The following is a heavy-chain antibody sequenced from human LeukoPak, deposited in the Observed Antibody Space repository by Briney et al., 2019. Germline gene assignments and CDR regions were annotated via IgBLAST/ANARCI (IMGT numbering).Heavy chain of an antibody. CDR3: ARDYPADY. V-gene: IGHV3-30-3*01. CDR1: GFTFSSYP. CDR2: ISSDGSDK. Sequence: GGSLRLSWAASGFTFSSYPIHWVRQAPGKGLDWVALISSDGSDKKYADSVKGRFTISRDNSKNTLYLQMHSVRVEDTAVYYCARDYPADYWGQGTLVTVSS. J-gene: IGHJ4*02.